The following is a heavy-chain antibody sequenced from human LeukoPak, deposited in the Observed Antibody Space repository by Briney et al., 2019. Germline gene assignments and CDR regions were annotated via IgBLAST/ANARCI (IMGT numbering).Heavy chain of an antibody. Sequence: PGGSLRLSCAASGFTFSSYSMNWVRQTPGKGLEWVAFISYDETNKYYADSVKGRFTISRDNSKNTVYLQMNSLRAEDTAIYYCARDHDDYTPFDSWGQGALVTVSS. CDR3: ARDHDDYTPFDS. D-gene: IGHD4-11*01. J-gene: IGHJ4*02. CDR2: ISYDETNK. V-gene: IGHV3-30*03. CDR1: GFTFSSYS.